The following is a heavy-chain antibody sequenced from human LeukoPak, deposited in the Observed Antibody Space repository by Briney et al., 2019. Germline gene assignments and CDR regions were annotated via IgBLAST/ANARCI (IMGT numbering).Heavy chain of an antibody. V-gene: IGHV1-2*02. CDR1: GYTFIGFY. J-gene: IGHJ4*02. D-gene: IGHD3-22*01. CDR2: INSNSGVP. Sequence: ASVKVSCKASGYTFIGFYIHWVRQAPAQGLERMGWINSNSGVPNYAQKFQGRVTMTRDTSISTAYIQLSSLRSDDTAVYYCARDPLYSSGPISHDFWGQGTLVTVSS. CDR3: ARDPLYSSGPISHDF.